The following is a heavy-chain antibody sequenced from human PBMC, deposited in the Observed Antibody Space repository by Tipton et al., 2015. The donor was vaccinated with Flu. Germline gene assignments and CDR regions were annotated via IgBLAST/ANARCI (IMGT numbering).Heavy chain of an antibody. CDR2: IYHSGST. J-gene: IGHJ4*02. D-gene: IGHD1-1*01. V-gene: IGHV4-4*02. CDR1: GGSISSSNW. CDR3: AGSGDTTGTRAVDY. Sequence: SLRLSCAVSGGSISSSNWWSWVRQPPGKGLEWIGEIYHSGSTNYNPSLKSRVTISVDNSKNQFSLKLSSVTAADTAVYYCAGSGDTTGTRAVDYWGQGTLVTVS.